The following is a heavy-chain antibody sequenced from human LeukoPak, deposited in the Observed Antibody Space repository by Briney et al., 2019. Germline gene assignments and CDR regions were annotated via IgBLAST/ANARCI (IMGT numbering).Heavy chain of an antibody. D-gene: IGHD2-21*01. Sequence: PSETLSLTCAVYGGSFSGYYWSWIRQPPGKGLEWIGEINHSGSTNYNPSLKSRVTISVDTSKNQFSLKLSSVTAADTAVYYCARGVLGGADYYYYMDVWGKGTTVTVSS. CDR2: INHSGST. CDR1: GGSFSGYY. CDR3: ARGVLGGADYYYYMDV. J-gene: IGHJ6*03. V-gene: IGHV4-34*01.